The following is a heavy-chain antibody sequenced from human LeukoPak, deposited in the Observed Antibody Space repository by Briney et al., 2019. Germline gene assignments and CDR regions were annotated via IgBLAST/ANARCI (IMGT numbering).Heavy chain of an antibody. V-gene: IGHV4-59*08. CDR1: GGSISSYY. CDR2: IYYSGST. D-gene: IGHD3-22*01. CDR3: ARLSYYYDSSGYRKPYYFDY. J-gene: IGHJ4*02. Sequence: SETLSLTCTVSGGSISSYYWSWIRQPPGKGLEWIGYIYYSGSTNYNPSLKSRVTISVDTSKNQFSLKLSSVTAADTAAYYCARLSYYYDSSGYRKPYYFDYWGQGTLVTVSS.